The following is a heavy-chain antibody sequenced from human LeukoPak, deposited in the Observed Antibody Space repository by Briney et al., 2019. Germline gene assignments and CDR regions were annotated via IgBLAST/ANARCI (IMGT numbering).Heavy chain of an antibody. J-gene: IGHJ4*02. V-gene: IGHV3-23*01. D-gene: IGHD3-3*01. CDR1: GFIFSNYG. CDR3: AKDLSLRDFWSGYFDY. Sequence: GGSLRLSCAASGFIFSNYGMNWVRQAPGKGLEWVAAISASGSATSYADSVRGRFTISRDNSKSTTYLQMNSLRAEDTAVFYCAKDLSLRDFWSGYFDYWGQGIPVTVSS. CDR2: ISASGSAT.